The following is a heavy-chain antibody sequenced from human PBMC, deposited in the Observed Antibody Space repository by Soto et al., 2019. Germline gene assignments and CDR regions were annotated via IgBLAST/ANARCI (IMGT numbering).Heavy chain of an antibody. CDR1: GYSFTSYC. V-gene: IGHV5-10-1*01. CDR3: ARHGELRFLEWLFGWFDI. D-gene: IGHD3-3*01. J-gene: IGHJ5*02. CDR2: IDPSDSYT. Sequence: GESLKISCKGSGYSFTSYCISWVRQMPGKGLEWMGRIDPSDSYTNYSPSFQGHVTISADKSISTAYLQWSSLKASDTAMYYCARHGELRFLEWLFGWFDIWGQGSPVTVSS.